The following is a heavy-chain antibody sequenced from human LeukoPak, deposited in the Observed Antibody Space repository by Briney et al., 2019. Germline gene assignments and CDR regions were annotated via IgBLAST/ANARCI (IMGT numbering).Heavy chain of an antibody. Sequence: PGGSLRLSCSASGFTISSYWMRWVRQAPGKGLVWVARINPAGSVTNHADSVRGRFTISRDTATNTLYLEMNSLRAEDTAVYYCSRDFVGAEDYWGQGTLVTVSS. CDR1: GFTISSYW. V-gene: IGHV3-74*01. D-gene: IGHD3-16*01. CDR3: SRDFVGAEDY. CDR2: INPAGSVT. J-gene: IGHJ4*02.